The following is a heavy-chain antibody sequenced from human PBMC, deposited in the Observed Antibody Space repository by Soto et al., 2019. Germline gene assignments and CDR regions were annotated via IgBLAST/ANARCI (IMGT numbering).Heavy chain of an antibody. V-gene: IGHV3-21*01. CDR1: GFTFSSYS. J-gene: IGHJ4*02. CDR2: ISSSSSYI. CDR3: ERIELDYGDLNY. D-gene: IGHD4-17*01. Sequence: GGSLRLSCAASGFTFSSYSMNWVRQAPGKGLEWVSSISSSSSYIYYADSVKGRFTISRDNAKNSLYLQMNSLRTEDTAVYYCERIELDYGDLNYWGKGPLVTVSS.